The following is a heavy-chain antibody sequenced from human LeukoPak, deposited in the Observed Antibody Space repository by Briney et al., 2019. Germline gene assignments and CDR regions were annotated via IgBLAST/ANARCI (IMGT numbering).Heavy chain of an antibody. CDR3: ARLREIPVFGVVTKSTSYFDY. Sequence: GSVKVSCKASGYTFTGYYMHWVRQAPGQGLEWMGWINPNSGGTNYAQKFQGRVTMTRDTSISTAYMELSRLRSDDTAVYYCARLREIPVFGVVTKSTSYFDYWGQGTLVTVSS. V-gene: IGHV1-2*02. J-gene: IGHJ4*02. CDR1: GYTFTGYY. CDR2: INPNSGGT. D-gene: IGHD3-3*01.